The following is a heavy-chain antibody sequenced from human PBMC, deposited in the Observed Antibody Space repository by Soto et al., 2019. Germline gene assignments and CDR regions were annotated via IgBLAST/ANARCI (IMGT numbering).Heavy chain of an antibody. CDR3: SRQGRTTYGGKWLDP. CDR1: GYSFTNYW. Sequence: GEALKISWKTSGYSFTNYWIAWGRPMPGKGLEWMGIICAGDSNIRYSPSFQGQVTISVDKSTSTAYLQWSSLKASDTAIYYCSRQGRTTYGGKWLDPWGQGTLVTVSS. V-gene: IGHV5-51*01. J-gene: IGHJ5*02. CDR2: ICAGDSNI. D-gene: IGHD2-2*01.